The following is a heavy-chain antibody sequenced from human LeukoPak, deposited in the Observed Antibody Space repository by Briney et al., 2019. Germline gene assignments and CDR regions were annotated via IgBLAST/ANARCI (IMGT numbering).Heavy chain of an antibody. Sequence: PGGSLRLSCAASGFTFSAYSMNWVRQAPGKGLEWVSYISSSSTTIYYADSVKGRFTISRDNAKNSLYLQMNSLRDEDTAVYYCARVGGYGMATKPDDYWGQGTLVTVSS. CDR1: GFTFSAYS. CDR3: ARVGGYGMATKPDDY. D-gene: IGHD5-24*01. J-gene: IGHJ4*02. V-gene: IGHV3-48*02. CDR2: ISSSSTTI.